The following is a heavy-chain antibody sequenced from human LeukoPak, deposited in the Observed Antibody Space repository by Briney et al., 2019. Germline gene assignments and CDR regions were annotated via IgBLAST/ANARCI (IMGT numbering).Heavy chain of an antibody. Sequence: SETLSLTCAVSAYSISSAYYWGWIRQPPGNGLEGIGNIYHSGSTHYNPSLQSRVTISLDTSKNQFSLNLTSVTAADTAVYYCARDWIDYSFDYWGQGTLVTVSS. V-gene: IGHV4-38-2*02. D-gene: IGHD4-11*01. CDR1: AYSISSAYY. CDR2: IYHSGST. CDR3: ARDWIDYSFDY. J-gene: IGHJ4*02.